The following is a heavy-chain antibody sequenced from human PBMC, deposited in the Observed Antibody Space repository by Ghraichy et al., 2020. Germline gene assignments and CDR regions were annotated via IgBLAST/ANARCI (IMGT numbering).Heavy chain of an antibody. Sequence: SETLSLTCTVAGGSINSSSFYWGWVRQTPAKGLEWIGSIFYSGDTYYNPSLNGRVTISMDPSKSQFSLRLRSVTATDTAVYYCASPRYCSCGDCSSDWYLDLWGRGTLVTVSS. CDR2: IFYSGDT. V-gene: IGHV4-39*01. CDR3: ASPRYCSCGDCSSDWYLDL. J-gene: IGHJ2*01. CDR1: GGSINSSSFY. D-gene: IGHD2-15*01.